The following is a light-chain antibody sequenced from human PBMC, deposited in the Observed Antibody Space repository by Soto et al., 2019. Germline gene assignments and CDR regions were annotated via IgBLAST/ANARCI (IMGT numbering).Light chain of an antibody. CDR3: QQTYSAPPT. CDR1: HIISTY. CDR2: AAS. J-gene: IGKJ1*01. Sequence: DIQMTHSPSSLSSSVLYIFTITWLASHIISTYLNWYQQRAGLAPRLLIYAASSLQSGVPPRFSGSGSGTDFTLTISSLQPEDFATYFCQQTYSAPPTFGQGTKVDIK. V-gene: IGKV1-39*01.